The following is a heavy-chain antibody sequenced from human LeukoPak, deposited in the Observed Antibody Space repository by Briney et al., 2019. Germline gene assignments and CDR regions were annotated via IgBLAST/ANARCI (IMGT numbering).Heavy chain of an antibody. J-gene: IGHJ4*02. CDR2: ISGSGGST. CDR1: GFTFSSYA. D-gene: IGHD3-22*01. Sequence: GGSLRLSCAASGFTFSSYAMTWVRQAPGKGLEWVSIISGSGGSTSYADSVKGRFTISRDNSKNTLYVQMNSLRAEDTAVYYCAKDRQSRGSLGFDYWGQGALVIVSS. V-gene: IGHV3-23*01. CDR3: AKDRQSRGSLGFDY.